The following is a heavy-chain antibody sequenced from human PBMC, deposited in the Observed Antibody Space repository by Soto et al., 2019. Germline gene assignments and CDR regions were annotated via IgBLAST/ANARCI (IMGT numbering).Heavy chain of an antibody. V-gene: IGHV1-24*01. CDR3: AKPGYYNFWSGRKGYYYGMDV. J-gene: IGHJ6*02. CDR1: GYTRTELS. D-gene: IGHD3-3*01. CDR2: FDPEDGET. Sequence: GASVKVSCKVSGYTRTELSLHWVRQAPGKGLEWMGGFDPEDGETIYAQKFQGRVTMTEDTSTDTAYMALSSLRSEDTAVYYCAKPGYYNFWSGRKGYYYGMDVWGQGTTVTVSS.